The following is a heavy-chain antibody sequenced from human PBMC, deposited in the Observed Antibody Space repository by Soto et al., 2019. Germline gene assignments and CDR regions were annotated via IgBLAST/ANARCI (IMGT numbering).Heavy chain of an antibody. V-gene: IGHV3-48*01. J-gene: IGHJ4*02. CDR3: ARGRPIDY. CDR1: EFTFSSYN. CDR2: ISSSSSTI. Sequence: GGSLRLSCTASEFTFSSYNMNWVRQAPGKGLEWVSYISSSSSTIYYADSVKGRFTISRDNAKNSLYLQMNSLRAEDTAVYYCARGRPIDYWGQGTLVTVSS.